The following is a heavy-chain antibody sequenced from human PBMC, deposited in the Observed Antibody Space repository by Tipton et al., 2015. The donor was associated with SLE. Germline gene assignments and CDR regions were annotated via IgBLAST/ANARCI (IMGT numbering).Heavy chain of an antibody. CDR1: GFTFSRFS. Sequence: SLRLSCAASGFTFSRFSVNWVRQAPGKGLEWVSSLSSSRSYIYYADSVKGRFTISRDNSKNSLYLQMNSLRAEDTAVYYCARDWDIVGAEEAFDIGGQRTMVPVTS. V-gene: IGHV3-21*01. D-gene: IGHD1-26*01. CDR3: ARDWDIVGAEEAFDI. CDR2: LSSSRSYI. J-gene: IGHJ3*02.